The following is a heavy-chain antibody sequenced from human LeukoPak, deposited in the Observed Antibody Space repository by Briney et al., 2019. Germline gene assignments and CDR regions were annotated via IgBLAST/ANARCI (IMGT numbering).Heavy chain of an antibody. CDR1: GFTFDDYG. CDR3: ARKGVGGELGGFDY. V-gene: IGHV3-20*01. D-gene: IGHD3-16*01. CDR2: LNRNGDIT. J-gene: IGHJ4*02. Sequence: GGSLRLSCAASGFTFDDYGMSWVRQAPGKGLEWVSGLNRNGDITGYADSVKGRFIISRDNTKNSLYLQMNSLRAEDTALYHCARKGVGGELGGFDYWGQGTLVTVSS.